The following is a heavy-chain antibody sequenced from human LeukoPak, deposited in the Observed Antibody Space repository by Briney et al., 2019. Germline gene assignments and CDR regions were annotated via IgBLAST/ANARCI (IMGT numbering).Heavy chain of an antibody. CDR2: INHSGST. J-gene: IGHJ4*02. Sequence: SETLSLTCAVYGGSFSGYYWSWIRRPPGKGLEWIGEINHSGSTNYNPSLNSRVTISVDTSKNQFSLKLSSVTAADTAVYYCARRESRSSLKRDFDYWGQGTLVTVSS. V-gene: IGHV4-34*01. CDR3: ARRESRSSLKRDFDY. CDR1: GGSFSGYY. D-gene: IGHD6-13*01.